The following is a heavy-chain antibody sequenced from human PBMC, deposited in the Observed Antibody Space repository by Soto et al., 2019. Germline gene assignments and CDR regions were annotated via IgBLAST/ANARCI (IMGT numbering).Heavy chain of an antibody. CDR1: GGTFSSYT. D-gene: IGHD3-10*02. V-gene: IGHV1-69*02. J-gene: IGHJ4*02. CDR3: ARVERLFTPPTYYFDY. CDR2: IIPILGIA. Sequence: QVQLVQSGAEVKKPGSSVKVSCKASGGTFSSYTISWVRQAPGQGLEWMGRIIPILGIANYAQKFQGRVTITADKSTSTAYKEMSSLRSEDTAVYYCARVERLFTPPTYYFDYWGQGTLVTVSS.